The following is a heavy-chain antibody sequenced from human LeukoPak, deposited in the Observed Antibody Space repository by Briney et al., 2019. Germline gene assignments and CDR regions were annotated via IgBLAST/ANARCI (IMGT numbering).Heavy chain of an antibody. CDR2: IKQAGSEK. D-gene: IGHD3-10*01. CDR1: GFTFSSYW. V-gene: IGHV3-7*01. J-gene: IGHJ4*02. CDR3: ARVRGGYYFDY. Sequence: GGSLRLSCAASGFTFSSYWMTWVRQAPGQGLEWVANIKQAGSEKYYVDSVKGRFTISRDNAKNSLYLQMNSLRAEDTAVYYCARVRGGYYFDYWGQGTLVTVSS.